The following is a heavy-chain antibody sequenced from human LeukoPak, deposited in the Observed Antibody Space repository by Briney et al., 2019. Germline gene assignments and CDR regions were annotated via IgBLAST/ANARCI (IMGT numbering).Heavy chain of an antibody. CDR2: INPNNGGT. D-gene: IGHD2-8*01. J-gene: IGHJ5*02. CDR3: ARDEAIYNGAWKQTNWFDP. Sequence: ASVKVSCKASGYTFTGYYMHWVRQAPGQGLEWMGWINPNNGGTKYAQKFQGRVTMSRDTSISTAYIELTSLTYDDTATYFCARDEAIYNGAWKQTNWFDPWGQGTQVTVSS. V-gene: IGHV1-2*02. CDR1: GYTFTGYY.